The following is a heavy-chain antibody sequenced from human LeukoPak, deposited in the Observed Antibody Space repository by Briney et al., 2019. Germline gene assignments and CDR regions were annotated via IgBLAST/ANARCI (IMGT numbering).Heavy chain of an antibody. CDR2: ISSSSSYI. Sequence: GGSLRLSCAASGFTFSSYSMNWVRQAPGKGLEWVSSISSSSSYIYYADSVKGRFTISRDNAKNSLYLQMNSLRAEDTAVYYCARDGIAAAGRIPLGYWGQGTLVTVSS. CDR1: GFTFSSYS. V-gene: IGHV3-21*01. J-gene: IGHJ4*02. D-gene: IGHD6-13*01. CDR3: ARDGIAAAGRIPLGY.